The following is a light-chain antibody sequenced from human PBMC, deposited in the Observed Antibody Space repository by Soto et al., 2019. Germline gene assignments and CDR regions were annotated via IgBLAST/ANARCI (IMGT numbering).Light chain of an antibody. Sequence: DIQMTQSPSTLSAFVGDRVSITCRASQSISSWLAWYQQKPGKAPKLLIYKASTLQSGDPSRFSGSGSGTEFTLTIGSLQPDDRATYYCQHYYGYPLTFGGGTKVEIK. CDR1: QSISSW. CDR2: KAS. J-gene: IGKJ4*02. V-gene: IGKV1-5*03. CDR3: QHYYGYPLT.